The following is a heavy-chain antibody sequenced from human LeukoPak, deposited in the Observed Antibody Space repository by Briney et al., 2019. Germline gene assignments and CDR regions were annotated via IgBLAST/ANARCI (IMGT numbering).Heavy chain of an antibody. J-gene: IGHJ4*02. CDR1: GYSISSGYY. CDR3: AGNWNDERVDY. D-gene: IGHD1-1*01. V-gene: IGHV4-38-2*01. CDR2: IYHSGST. Sequence: SETLSLTCAVSGYSISSGYYWGWIRQPPGKGLEWIGSIYHSGSTYYNPSLKSRVTISVDTSKNQFSLKLSSVTAADMAVYYCAGNWNDERVDYWGQGTLVTVSS.